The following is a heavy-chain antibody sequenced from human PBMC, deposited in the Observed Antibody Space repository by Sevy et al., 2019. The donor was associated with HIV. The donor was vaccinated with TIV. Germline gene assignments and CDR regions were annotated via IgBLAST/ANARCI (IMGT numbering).Heavy chain of an antibody. J-gene: IGHJ5*02. Sequence: GGSLRLSCSASGFTFSDYYMAWIRQAPGKGLEWLAYTRGSSPYVKYADSVKGRFTISRDNAKNSLFLQMDSLRVEDTAMYYCARDRDCTSTSCYHWFDPWGQGTLVTVSS. CDR3: ARDRDCTSTSCYHWFDP. D-gene: IGHD2-8*01. CDR2: TRGSSPYV. V-gene: IGHV3-11*06. CDR1: GFTFSDYY.